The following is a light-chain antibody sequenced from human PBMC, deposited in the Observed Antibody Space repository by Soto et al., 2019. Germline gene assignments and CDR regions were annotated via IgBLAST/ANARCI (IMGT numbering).Light chain of an antibody. J-gene: IGKJ2*01. CDR3: QQSYSIPYT. V-gene: IGKV1-39*01. Sequence: DIQMTQSPTSLSLSVGDRVIITCRASQSISNFLHWYQQKPGRAPKLLIYTSSSLESGVPSRFSGSGSGTDFTLTISSLQPEDFATDYCQQSYSIPYTFGQGTKLEIK. CDR1: QSISNF. CDR2: TSS.